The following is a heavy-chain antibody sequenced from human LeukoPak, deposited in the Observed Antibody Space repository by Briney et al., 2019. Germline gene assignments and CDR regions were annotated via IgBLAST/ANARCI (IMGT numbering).Heavy chain of an antibody. CDR1: GLTFSIHS. CDR3: VKAKVGATFDS. J-gene: IGHJ4*02. V-gene: IGHV3-64D*06. Sequence: PGRSLTPSRSAAGLTFSIHSSDWARQAPGKGPEYVSGINNRGGSTQYTDSVKGRVPISRHNSKNTVYLQMRSLRPEDTAVYYCVKAKVGATFDSWGEGTLVTVS. D-gene: IGHD1-26*01. CDR2: INNRGGST.